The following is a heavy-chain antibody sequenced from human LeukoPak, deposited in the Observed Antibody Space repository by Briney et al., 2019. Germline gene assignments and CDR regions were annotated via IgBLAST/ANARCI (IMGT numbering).Heavy chain of an antibody. V-gene: IGHV3-23*01. Sequence: GGSLRLSCAASGFTFNNYAMTLVRQAPGKGLEWVSVISGGGGSSYYADSVKGRFTVSRDNSKNTLYLQMNSLRDEDTAVYYCAKGQGYNYGDSIDYWGQGTLVTVSS. CDR2: ISGGGGSS. J-gene: IGHJ4*02. CDR3: AKGQGYNYGDSIDY. D-gene: IGHD5-18*01. CDR1: GFTFNNYA.